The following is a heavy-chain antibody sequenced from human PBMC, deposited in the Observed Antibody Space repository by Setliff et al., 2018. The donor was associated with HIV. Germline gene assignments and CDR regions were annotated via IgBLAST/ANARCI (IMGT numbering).Heavy chain of an antibody. CDR3: ARDGGGYNYGSVRYFDY. V-gene: IGHV3-30-3*01. CDR2: ISYDGNNQ. Sequence: GGSLRLSCAASGFNFGSYAIHWVRLAPGQGPQWVALISYDGNNQWYADSVKGRFTISRDNSKNTLHLELNNLRPEDTAVYYCARDGGGYNYGSVRYFDYWSQGTLVTVSS. CDR1: GFNFGSYA. D-gene: IGHD5-18*01. J-gene: IGHJ4*02.